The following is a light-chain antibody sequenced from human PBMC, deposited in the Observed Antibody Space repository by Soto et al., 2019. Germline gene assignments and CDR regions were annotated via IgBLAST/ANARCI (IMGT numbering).Light chain of an antibody. Sequence: DIVMTQSPDSLAVSLGERATINCKSSQRVSHTSNNQNYLAWYQQKPGQPPKLLIYRASARDSGVPDQFSGSGSGTDFTLTISSLQAEDVAVYYCQQYYSTPYTFGQGTKLQIK. CDR2: RAS. J-gene: IGKJ2*01. CDR1: QRVSHTSNNQNY. CDR3: QQYYSTPYT. V-gene: IGKV4-1*01.